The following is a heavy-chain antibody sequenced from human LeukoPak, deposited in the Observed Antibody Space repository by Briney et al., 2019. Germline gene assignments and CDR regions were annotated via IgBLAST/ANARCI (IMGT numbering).Heavy chain of an antibody. CDR3: AREDTMVRGVIITGAGYMDV. CDR1: GDSISNSNYY. CDR2: IYTSGST. Sequence: SETLSLTCTVSGDSISNSNYYWSWIRQPAGKGLEWIGRIYTSGSTNYNPSLKSRVTISVDTSKNQFSLKLSSVTAADTAVYYCAREDTMVRGVIITGAGYMDVWGKGTTVTVSS. J-gene: IGHJ6*03. D-gene: IGHD3-10*01. V-gene: IGHV4-61*02.